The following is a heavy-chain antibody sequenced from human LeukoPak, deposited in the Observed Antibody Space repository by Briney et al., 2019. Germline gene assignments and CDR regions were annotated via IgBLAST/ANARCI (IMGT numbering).Heavy chain of an antibody. V-gene: IGHV4-39*01. Sequence: SETLSLTCTVSGGSISSSSYWWGWIRQPPGKGLEWIANIYYSGSTHYNPSLKRRVTISIEKSKNQFSLKLSSVTAADTAVYYCARNYYESSGYYPWNFDYWGQGTLVTVSS. CDR2: IYYSGST. D-gene: IGHD3-22*01. CDR3: ARNYYESSGYYPWNFDY. CDR1: GGSISSSSYW. J-gene: IGHJ4*02.